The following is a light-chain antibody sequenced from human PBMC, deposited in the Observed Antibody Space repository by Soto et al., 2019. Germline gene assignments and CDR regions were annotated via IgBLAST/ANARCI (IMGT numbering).Light chain of an antibody. J-gene: IGLJ2*01. V-gene: IGLV1-36*01. CDR1: SSNIGNNA. CDR2: YDD. Sequence: QSVLSQPPSVSGAPRQRVTISCSGSSSNIGNNAVNWFKQLPGKAPKLLIYYDDLLTAGVSDRFSGSKSGTSAFLAISALQSEDEADYHCAAWDDSLNAVVFGGGTKVTVL. CDR3: AAWDDSLNAVV.